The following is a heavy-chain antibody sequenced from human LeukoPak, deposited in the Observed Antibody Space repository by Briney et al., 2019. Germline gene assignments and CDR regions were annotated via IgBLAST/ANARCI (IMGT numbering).Heavy chain of an antibody. Sequence: SETLSLTCTVSGVSISSYYWSWIRQPAGKGLEWLWRIYTSGSTNYNPSLKSRVTMSVDTSKNQFSQKLSSVTAADAAVYYCARGYYGAKYFYYIAVWGKGTTVTVSS. V-gene: IGHV4-4*07. CDR2: IYTSGST. D-gene: IGHD3-3*01. CDR1: GVSISSYY. CDR3: ARGYYGAKYFYYIAV. J-gene: IGHJ6*03.